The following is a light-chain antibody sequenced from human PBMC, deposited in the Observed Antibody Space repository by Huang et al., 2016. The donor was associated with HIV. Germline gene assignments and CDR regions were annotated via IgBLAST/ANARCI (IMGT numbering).Light chain of an antibody. J-gene: IGKJ4*01. V-gene: IGKV1-NL1*01. CDR2: GAS. Sequence: DIQMTQSPSSLSASVGDRVTITCRASQGIRYSLAWYQQKSGKAPKLMLYGASALEIGGPSRFSGSGSGTDYTLTITSLQPEDFATYYCQQYYTAPPTFGGGTKVEIK. CDR1: QGIRYS. CDR3: QQYYTAPPT.